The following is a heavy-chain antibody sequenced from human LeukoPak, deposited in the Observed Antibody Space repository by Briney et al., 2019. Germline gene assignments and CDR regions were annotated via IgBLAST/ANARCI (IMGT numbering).Heavy chain of an antibody. CDR3: ARRDHTGRSHAWFDP. V-gene: IGHV4-39*01. J-gene: IGHJ5*02. CDR2: LSDTGTT. D-gene: IGHD1-14*01. CDR1: GGSVSTISHF. Sequence: PSETLSLTCTVSGGSVSTISHFWDWVRQPPGKGLEWIVSLSDTGTTYYNPSLESRVTMSVDTSKNQFSLKLTSVTAADTAVYYCARRDHTGRSHAWFDPWGQGTLVTVS.